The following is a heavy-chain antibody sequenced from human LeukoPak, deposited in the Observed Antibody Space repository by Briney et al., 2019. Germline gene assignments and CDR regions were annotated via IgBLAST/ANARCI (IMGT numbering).Heavy chain of an antibody. CDR2: SNPRGGST. Sequence: ASVKVSCKASGDTFTSHYIHWVRQAPGQGLEWMGISNPRGGSTSHAQKFQGRVTMTTDTSTSTVYMELSSLRSEDTAVYYCARSPAYCSGDTCYGHNWFDPWGQGTLVTVSS. CDR3: ARSPAYCSGDTCYGHNWFDP. J-gene: IGHJ5*02. CDR1: GDTFTSHY. D-gene: IGHD2-15*01. V-gene: IGHV1-46*01.